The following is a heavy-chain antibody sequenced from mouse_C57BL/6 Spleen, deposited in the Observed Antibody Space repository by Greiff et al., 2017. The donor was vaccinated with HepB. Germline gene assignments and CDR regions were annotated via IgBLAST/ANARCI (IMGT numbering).Heavy chain of an antibody. CDR3: AREELRFSPYYAMDY. CDR2: IHPNSGST. Sequence: QVQLQQPGAELVKPGASVKLSCKASGYTFTSYWMHWVKQRPGQGLEWIGMIHPNSGSTNYNEKFKSKATLTVDKSSSTAYMQLSSLTSEDSAVYYCAREELRFSPYYAMDYWGQGTSVTVSS. D-gene: IGHD1-1*01. V-gene: IGHV1-64*01. CDR1: GYTFTSYW. J-gene: IGHJ4*01.